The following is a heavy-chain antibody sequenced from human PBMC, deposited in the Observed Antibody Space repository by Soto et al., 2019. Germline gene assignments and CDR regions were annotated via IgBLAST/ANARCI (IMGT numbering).Heavy chain of an antibody. Sequence: GGSLRLSCAASGFGFSNAWMSWVRQAPGKGLEWVGRIKSETDGETTDYVAPVKGRFTISRDDSKNTLYLQMNSLKIEDAAVYYCTTDLNGGFDYWGRGTLVTVSS. V-gene: IGHV3-15*01. CDR2: IKSETDGETT. CDR3: TTDLNGGFDY. CDR1: GFGFSNAW. J-gene: IGHJ4*02. D-gene: IGHD2-8*01.